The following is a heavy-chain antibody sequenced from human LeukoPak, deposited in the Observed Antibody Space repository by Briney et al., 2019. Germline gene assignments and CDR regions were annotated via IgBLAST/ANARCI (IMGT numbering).Heavy chain of an antibody. D-gene: IGHD3-16*01. V-gene: IGHV3-7*01. CDR2: IKQDGSEK. J-gene: IGHJ4*02. Sequence: GGSLRLSCAASGFTFSSYWVSWVRQAPGKGLEWVANIKQDGSEKYYVDSVKGRFTISRDNAKNSLYLQMNSLRAEDTAVYYCARDRSGTADYVWGNTFDYWGQGTLVTVSS. CDR1: GFTFSSYW. CDR3: ARDRSGTADYVWGNTFDY.